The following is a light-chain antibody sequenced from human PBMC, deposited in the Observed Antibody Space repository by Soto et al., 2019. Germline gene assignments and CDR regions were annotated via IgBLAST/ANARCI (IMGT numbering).Light chain of an antibody. CDR2: DVS. V-gene: IGKV1-16*01. CDR1: EDISNH. J-gene: IGKJ3*01. Sequence: DIQMTQSPSSLSASVGDRATITCRASEDISNHLAWIQQKPGKAPKSLIYDVSSLQSGVPARFSGSGSGTDFTLTISSLQPEDFAIYYCQQYNGYPLTFGPGTKVEIK. CDR3: QQYNGYPLT.